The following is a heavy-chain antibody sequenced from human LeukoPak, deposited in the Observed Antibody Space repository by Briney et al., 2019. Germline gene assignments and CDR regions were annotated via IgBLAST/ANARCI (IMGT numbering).Heavy chain of an antibody. CDR1: GFTFDDYA. CDR2: ISWGGDNV. J-gene: IGHJ6*02. Sequence: PGGSLRLSCAASGFTFDDYAMHWVRRVPGKGLEWVSGISWGGDNVGYEDSVKGRFTISRDNSKNTLYLQMNSLRAEDTAVYYCARDRDCSSTSCYYYYGMDVWGQGTTVTVSS. D-gene: IGHD2-2*01. V-gene: IGHV3-9*01. CDR3: ARDRDCSSTSCYYYYGMDV.